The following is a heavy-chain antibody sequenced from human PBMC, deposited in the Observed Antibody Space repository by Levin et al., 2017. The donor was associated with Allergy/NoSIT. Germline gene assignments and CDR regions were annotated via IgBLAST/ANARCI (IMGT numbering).Heavy chain of an antibody. J-gene: IGHJ5*02. D-gene: IGHD2-2*01. CDR2: IGGSGGSI. CDR1: GFPFSDYY. CDR3: ARLGYCSTTSCKGDWFDP. V-gene: IGHV3-11*01. Sequence: GGSLRLSCAGSGFPFSDYYMSWIRQAPGKGLEWVSYIGGSGGSIYYADSVKGRFTISRDNAKNSLYLQMKSLRAEDTAVYYCARLGYCSTTSCKGDWFDPWGQGTLVTVSS.